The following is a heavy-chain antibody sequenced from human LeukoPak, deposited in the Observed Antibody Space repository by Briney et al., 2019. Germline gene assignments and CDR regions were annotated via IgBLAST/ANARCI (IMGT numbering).Heavy chain of an antibody. J-gene: IGHJ5*02. V-gene: IGHV4-59*01. CDR1: GGSISSYY. CDR2: IYYSGST. D-gene: IGHD3-3*01. CDR3: ARDPGNDFWSGYGIDP. Sequence: SETLSLTWTVSGGSISSYYWSWIRQPPGKGLEWIGYIYYSGSTNYNPSLKSRVTISVDTSKNQFSLKLSSVTAADTAVYYCARDPGNDFWSGYGIDPWGQGTLVTVSS.